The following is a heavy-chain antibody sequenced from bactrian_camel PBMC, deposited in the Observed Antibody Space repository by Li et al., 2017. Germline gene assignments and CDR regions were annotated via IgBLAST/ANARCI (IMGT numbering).Heavy chain of an antibody. J-gene: IGHJ4*01. V-gene: IGHV3S55*01. CDR1: GITGLSHC. D-gene: IGHD7*01. CDR3: AAAGDAFLNWWRGLPDANEYYY. CDR2: TGTDGST. Sequence: HVQLVESGGGSVQAGGSLRLSCAASGITGLSHCMAWFRQAPGKSRRGVGATGTDGSTVYVDDVMGRFTFSKDSAKNTLYLQMNSLKPEDTAMYFCAAAGDAFLNWWRGLPDANEYYYWGQGTQVTVS.